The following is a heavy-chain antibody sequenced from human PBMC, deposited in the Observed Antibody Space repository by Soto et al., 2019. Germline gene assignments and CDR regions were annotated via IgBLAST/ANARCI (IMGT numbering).Heavy chain of an antibody. CDR2: ISGIFGST. J-gene: IGHJ4*02. CDR3: ATDNSYRSGY. CDR1: GFTFSSYA. D-gene: IGHD3-10*01. Sequence: GGSLRLSCAASGFTFSSYAMIWVRQAPVNGLEFVSAISGIFGSTYYADSVKGRFTISRYNSKNTLYLQMNSLRADDTAVYYCATDNSYRSGYWGQGTLVTVSS. V-gene: IGHV3-23*01.